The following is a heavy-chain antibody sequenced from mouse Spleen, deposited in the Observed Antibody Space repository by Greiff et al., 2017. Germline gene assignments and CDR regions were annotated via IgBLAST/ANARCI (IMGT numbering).Heavy chain of an antibody. J-gene: IGHJ1*03. Sequence: DVHLVESGEGLVKPGGSLKLSCAASGFTFSSYAMSWVRQTPEKRLEWVAYISSGGDYIYYADTVKGRFTISRDNARNTLYLQMSSLKSEDTAMYYCTRDTTLDFDVWGTGTTVTVSS. V-gene: IGHV5-9-1*02. D-gene: IGHD1-1*01. CDR3: TRDTTLDFDV. CDR2: ISSGGDYI. CDR1: GFTFSSYA.